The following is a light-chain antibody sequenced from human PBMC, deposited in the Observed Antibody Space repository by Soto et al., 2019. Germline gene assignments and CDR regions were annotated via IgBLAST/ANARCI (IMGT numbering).Light chain of an antibody. Sequence: EIVLTQSPATLSLSPGERATLSCRASPSVSSSLAWYQQKPGQAPRLLIYDASNRATGIPARFSGSGSGTDFTLTISSLEPEDFAIDYCQQRSNWPPVTFGGGNKVEIK. J-gene: IGKJ4*01. CDR1: PSVSSS. CDR3: QQRSNWPPVT. V-gene: IGKV3-11*01. CDR2: DAS.